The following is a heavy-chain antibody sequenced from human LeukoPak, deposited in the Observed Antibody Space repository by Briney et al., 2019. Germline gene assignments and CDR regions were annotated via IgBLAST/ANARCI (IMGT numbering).Heavy chain of an antibody. Sequence: GGSLRLSCAASGFTFSSYAMSRVRQAPGKGLEWVSAISGSGGSTYYADSVKGRFTISRDNSKNTLYLQMNSLRAGDTAVYYCAKDERYSSGWYPYYFDYWGQGTLVTVSS. CDR3: AKDERYSSGWYPYYFDY. CDR2: ISGSGGST. J-gene: IGHJ4*02. CDR1: GFTFSSYA. V-gene: IGHV3-23*01. D-gene: IGHD6-19*01.